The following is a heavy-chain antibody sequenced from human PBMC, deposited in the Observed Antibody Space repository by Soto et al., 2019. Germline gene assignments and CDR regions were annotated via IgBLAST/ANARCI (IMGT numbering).Heavy chain of an antibody. V-gene: IGHV4-30-4*01. CDR1: GGSISSGDYY. CDR3: ARDQLWFGELWRGYYGMDV. J-gene: IGHJ6*02. D-gene: IGHD3-10*01. Sequence: SETLSLTCTVSGGSISSGDYYWSWIRQPPGKGLEWIGYIYYSGSTYYNPSLKSRVTISVDTSKNQFSLKLSSVTAADTAVYYCARDQLWFGELWRGYYGMDVWGQGTTVTVSS. CDR2: IYYSGST.